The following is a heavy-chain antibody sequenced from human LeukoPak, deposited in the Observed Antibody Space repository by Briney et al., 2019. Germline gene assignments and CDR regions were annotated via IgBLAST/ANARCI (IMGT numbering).Heavy chain of an antibody. J-gene: IGHJ4*02. D-gene: IGHD6-19*01. CDR3: ARHLVVAGRHVDY. CDR1: GGSFSGYY. Sequence: SETLSLTCAVYGGSFSGYYWSWIRQPPGKGLEWIGNIYYSGSTYYNPSLKSRVTISVDTSKNQFSLKLSSVTAADTAVYYCARHLVVAGRHVDYWGQGTLVTVSS. V-gene: IGHV4-34*01. CDR2: IYYSGST.